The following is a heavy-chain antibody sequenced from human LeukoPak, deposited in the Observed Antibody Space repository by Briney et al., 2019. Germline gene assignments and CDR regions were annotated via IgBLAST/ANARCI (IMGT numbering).Heavy chain of an antibody. CDR2: ISDSGDGT. CDR3: VREVSAWPKNWFDP. V-gene: IGHV3-23*01. D-gene: IGHD3-3*01. J-gene: IGHJ5*02. CDR1: GFTLRSYA. Sequence: GGSLRLSCAGSGFTLRSYAMSWVRQSPVKGLEWVSAISDSGDGTYYADSVKARFTISRDNSKNTVYLEMSSLRAEDTAVYYCVREVSAWPKNWFDPWGQGTLVTVSS.